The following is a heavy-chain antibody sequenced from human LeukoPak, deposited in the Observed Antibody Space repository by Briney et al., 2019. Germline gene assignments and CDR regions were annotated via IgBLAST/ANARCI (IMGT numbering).Heavy chain of an antibody. CDR2: INTNTGNP. Sequence: ASVKVSCKASGYTFTSYAMNWVRQAPGQGLGWMGWINTNTGNPTCAQGFTGRCVFSLDTSVSAAYLQISSLKAEDTAVYYCARDWYSSSSGVFDFWGQGTLVTVSS. CDR1: GYTFTSYA. D-gene: IGHD6-6*01. CDR3: ARDWYSSSSGVFDF. V-gene: IGHV7-4-1*02. J-gene: IGHJ4*02.